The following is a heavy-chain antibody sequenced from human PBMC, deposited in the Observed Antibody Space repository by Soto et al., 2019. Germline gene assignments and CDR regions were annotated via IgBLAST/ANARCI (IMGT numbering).Heavy chain of an antibody. V-gene: IGHV5-51*01. CDR3: ARQTTGWFGMDV. CDR1: GYSFTDYW. J-gene: IGHJ6*02. CDR2: IYPGDSDA. Sequence: GESLKIPCKGSGYSFTDYWIGWVRQMPGKGLEWMGIIYPGDSDARYSPSFQGQVSISTDTSVNTAYLQWGSLKASDTAMYYCARQTTGWFGMDVWGQGTTVTVSS. D-gene: IGHD6-19*01.